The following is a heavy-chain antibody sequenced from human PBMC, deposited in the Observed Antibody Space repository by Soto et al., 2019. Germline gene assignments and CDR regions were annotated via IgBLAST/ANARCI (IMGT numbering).Heavy chain of an antibody. CDR2: ISGISGST. V-gene: IGHV3-23*01. D-gene: IGHD5-18*01. J-gene: IGHJ6*02. CDR3: AKQRKYRAEDYPMDV. CDR1: GFTFCSYG. Sequence: PCVSLRLSCLASGFTFCSYGMSWVRQAPGKGLEWVGGISGISGSTDYEDPLQGLFTISRDNSNNILYLQWNSLRAEDTAIYYCAKQRKYRAEDYPMDVWGQGAAVAVS.